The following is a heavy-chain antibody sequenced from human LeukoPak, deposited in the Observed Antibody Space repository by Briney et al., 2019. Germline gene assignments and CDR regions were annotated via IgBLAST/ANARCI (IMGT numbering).Heavy chain of an antibody. V-gene: IGHV4-34*01. CDR2: INHSGST. D-gene: IGHD5-24*01. J-gene: IGHJ4*02. CDR1: GGSFSGYY. Sequence: PSETLSLTCAVYGGSFSGYYWSWIRQPPGKGLEWIGEINHSGSTNYNPSLKSRVTIPVDTSKNQFSLKLSSVTAADTAVYYCARGPRWLQSLFDYWGQGTLVTVSS. CDR3: ARGPRWLQSLFDY.